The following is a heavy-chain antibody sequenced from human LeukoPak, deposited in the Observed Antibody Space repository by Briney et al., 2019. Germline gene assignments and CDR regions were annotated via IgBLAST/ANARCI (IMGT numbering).Heavy chain of an antibody. CDR2: INHSGST. Sequence: SETLSLTCAVYGGSFSGYYWSWIRQPPGKGLEWIGEINHSGSTNYNPSLKSRVTISVDTSKNQFSLKLSSVTAADTAVYYCARLETFDSLYYFDYWGQETLVTVSS. V-gene: IGHV4-34*01. CDR1: GGSFSGYY. CDR3: ARLETFDSLYYFDY. J-gene: IGHJ4*02. D-gene: IGHD2/OR15-2a*01.